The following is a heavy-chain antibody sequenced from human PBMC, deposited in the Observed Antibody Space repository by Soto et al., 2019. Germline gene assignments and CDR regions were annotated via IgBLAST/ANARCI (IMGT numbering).Heavy chain of an antibody. CDR2: MYWNEDK. Sequence: ESGPTLVNPTQTLTLTCTFSAFSLSTNGVGVGWIRQPPGKPLEWLAVMYWNEDKRYSRALKSRLSNTKDTSKNQVVLTMTTMDPVDTATYYCVHTVMVHTITGGHYLDYWGPGILVTVSS. J-gene: IGHJ4*02. CDR1: AFSLSTNGVG. V-gene: IGHV2-5*01. CDR3: VHTVMVHTITGGHYLDY. D-gene: IGHD2-8*01.